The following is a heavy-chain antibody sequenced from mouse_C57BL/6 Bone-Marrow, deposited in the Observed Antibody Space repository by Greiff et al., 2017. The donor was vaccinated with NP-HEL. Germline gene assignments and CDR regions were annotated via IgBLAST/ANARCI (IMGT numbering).Heavy chain of an antibody. Sequence: QVQLKQPGADLVKPGASVKLSCKASGYTFTSYWMHWVKQRPGRGLEWIGRIDPNSGGTKFNEKFKTKATLTVDKPSSTAYMQLSSLTSEDSEVYSCDRYCYSSRGWYFDVWGKGTTVTVSS. J-gene: IGHJ1*03. CDR3: DRYCYSSRGWYFDV. D-gene: IGHD1-1*01. CDR2: IDPNSGGT. CDR1: GYTFTSYW. V-gene: IGHV1-72*01.